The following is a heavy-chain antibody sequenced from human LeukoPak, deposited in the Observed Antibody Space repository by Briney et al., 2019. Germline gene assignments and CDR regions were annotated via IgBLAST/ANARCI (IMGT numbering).Heavy chain of an antibody. CDR1: GGSISSYY. CDR2: IYYSGST. D-gene: IGHD3-10*01. CDR3: ARHRFGPRDAFDI. Sequence: SETLSLTCTVSGGSISSYYWSWIRQPPGKGLEWIGYIYYSGSTNYKPSLKSRVTISVDKSKNQFSLKLSSGTAAGTAVYYFARHRFGPRDAFDIWGQGTMVTVSS. J-gene: IGHJ3*02. V-gene: IGHV4-59*08.